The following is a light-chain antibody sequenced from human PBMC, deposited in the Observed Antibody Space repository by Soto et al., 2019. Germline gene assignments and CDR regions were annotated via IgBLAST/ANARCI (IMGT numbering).Light chain of an antibody. CDR3: QQSYNTPIT. Sequence: DTQMNQSPSSLSASVGDSISITCRASQSISSYLNWYQQKPGKAPKLLISAASILQSGVPSRFSGSGSGTHFTLTISGLEPADFATYFCQQSYNTPITFGQGTRLEIK. V-gene: IGKV1-39*01. CDR1: QSISSY. CDR2: AAS. J-gene: IGKJ5*01.